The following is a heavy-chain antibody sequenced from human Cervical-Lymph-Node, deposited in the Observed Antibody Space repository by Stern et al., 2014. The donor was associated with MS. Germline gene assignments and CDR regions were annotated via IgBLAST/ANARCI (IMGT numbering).Heavy chain of an antibody. CDR3: TGTADYYDNSALDM. J-gene: IGHJ3*02. D-gene: IGHD3-22*01. V-gene: IGHV1-24*01. CDR2: SDLADGAR. CDR1: GYSLSDLD. Sequence: QDQLVPSGAEVKKHGASVKVSCKVSGYSLSDLDMHWVRPAPGQGLDWMGGSDLADGARIFAQKFRGRGTVNGDTSTGPHSIEFRSRRSDDTARYYCTGTADYYDNSALDMWGQGTMVTVSS.